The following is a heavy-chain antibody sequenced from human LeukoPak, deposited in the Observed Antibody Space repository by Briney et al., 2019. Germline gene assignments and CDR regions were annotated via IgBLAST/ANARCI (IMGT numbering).Heavy chain of an antibody. Sequence: GGSLRLSCAASGFTFSSYAMHWVRQAPGKGLEWVAVISYDGSNKYYADSVKGRFTISRDNSENTLYLQMNSLRAEDTAVYYCAKFVASSGWNPLDYWGQGTLVTVSS. CDR2: ISYDGSNK. J-gene: IGHJ4*02. V-gene: IGHV3-30-3*02. CDR3: AKFVASSGWNPLDY. CDR1: GFTFSSYA. D-gene: IGHD6-19*01.